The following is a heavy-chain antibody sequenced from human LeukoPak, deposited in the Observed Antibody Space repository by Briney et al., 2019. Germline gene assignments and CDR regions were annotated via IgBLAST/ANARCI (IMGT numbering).Heavy chain of an antibody. CDR2: IKQDGSEK. Sequence: GGSLRLSCAASGFTFSSYWMSWVRQAPGKGLEWVDNIKQDGSEKYYVDSVKGRFTISRDNAKNSLYLQMNSLRAEDTAVYYCARDPLTLRFLEWPYYFDYWGQGTLVTVSS. V-gene: IGHV3-7*01. CDR3: ARDPLTLRFLEWPYYFDY. J-gene: IGHJ4*02. CDR1: GFTFSSYW. D-gene: IGHD3-3*01.